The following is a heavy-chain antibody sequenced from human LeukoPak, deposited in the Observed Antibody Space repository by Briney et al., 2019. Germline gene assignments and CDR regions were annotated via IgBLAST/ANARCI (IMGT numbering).Heavy chain of an antibody. D-gene: IGHD3-16*01. Sequence: ASVKVSCKASRYTVTNFYIQWVRQAPGQGLEWMGIISPSGGNTSYAPKFQGRVTMTRDTSTSTVYMDLSRLTSEDTAVYYCSMGVTNFFDFWAQGTLVTVSS. J-gene: IGHJ4*02. V-gene: IGHV1-46*01. CDR2: ISPSGGNT. CDR3: SMGVTNFFDF. CDR1: RYTVTNFY.